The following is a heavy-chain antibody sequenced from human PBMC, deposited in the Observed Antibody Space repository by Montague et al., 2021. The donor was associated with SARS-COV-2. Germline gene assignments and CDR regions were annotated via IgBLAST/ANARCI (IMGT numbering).Heavy chain of an antibody. J-gene: IGHJ4*02. CDR2: INHSGST. D-gene: IGHD6-13*01. CDR3: ARGSYSSSWYGPKYYFDY. CDR1: GGSFSGYY. Sequence: ETLSLTCAVYGGSFSGYYWSWIRQPPGKGLEWIGEINHSGSTNYNPSLKSRVTISVDTSKNQFSLKLSSVTAADAAVYYCARGSYSSSWYGPKYYFDYWGQGTLVTASS. V-gene: IGHV4-34*01.